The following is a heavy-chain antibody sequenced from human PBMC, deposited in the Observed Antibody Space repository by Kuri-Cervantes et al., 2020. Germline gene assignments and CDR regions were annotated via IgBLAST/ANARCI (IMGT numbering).Heavy chain of an antibody. CDR2: ISYDGSNK. D-gene: IGHD4-17*01. CDR3: AKALSGSVTDFDC. CDR1: GFTFSSYA. Sequence: GGSLRLSCAASGFTFSSYAMHWVRQAPGKGLEWVAVISYDGSNKYYADSVKGRFTISRDNSKNTLYLQMNSLRAEDTAVYYCAKALSGSVTDFDCWGQGTLVTVSS. V-gene: IGHV3-30-3*01. J-gene: IGHJ4*02.